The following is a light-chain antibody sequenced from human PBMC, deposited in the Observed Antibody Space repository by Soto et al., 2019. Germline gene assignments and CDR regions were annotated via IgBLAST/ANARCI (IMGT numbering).Light chain of an antibody. CDR2: SNN. J-gene: IGLJ1*01. CDR1: SSNIGAGYD. Sequence: QSVLTQPPSVSGAPGQRVTISCTGGSSNIGAGYDVHWYQQLPETAPKLLIYSNNQRPSGVPDRFSGSKSGTSASLAISGLQSEDEADYYCAAWDDSLNGRVFGTGTKLTVL. CDR3: AAWDDSLNGRV. V-gene: IGLV1-40*01.